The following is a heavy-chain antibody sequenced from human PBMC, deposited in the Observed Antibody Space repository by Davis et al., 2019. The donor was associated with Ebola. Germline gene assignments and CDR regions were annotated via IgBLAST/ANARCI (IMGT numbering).Heavy chain of an antibody. D-gene: IGHD6-13*01. CDR3: AKDSYSIAAALGWFDP. J-gene: IGHJ5*02. CDR1: GFTFSDYY. Sequence: PGGSLRLSCAASGFTFSDYYMSWIRQAPGKGLEWVSYISSSGSTIYYADSVKGRFTISRDNAKNSLYLQMNSLRAEDTAVYYCAKDSYSIAAALGWFDPWGQGTLVTVSS. CDR2: ISSSGSTI. V-gene: IGHV3-11*01.